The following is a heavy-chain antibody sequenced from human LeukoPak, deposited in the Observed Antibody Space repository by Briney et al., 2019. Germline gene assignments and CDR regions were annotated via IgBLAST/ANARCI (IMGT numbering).Heavy chain of an antibody. V-gene: IGHV1-69*04. CDR2: IIPILGIA. J-gene: IGHJ4*02. Sequence: SVKVSCKASGGTFSSYTISWVRQAPGQGLEWMGRIIPILGIANYAQKFQGRVTITADKSTSTAYMELSSLRSEDTAVYYCARDPLTYYYDSSGYYYFDYWGQGTLVTVSS. CDR1: GGTFSSYT. CDR3: ARDPLTYYYDSSGYYYFDY. D-gene: IGHD3-22*01.